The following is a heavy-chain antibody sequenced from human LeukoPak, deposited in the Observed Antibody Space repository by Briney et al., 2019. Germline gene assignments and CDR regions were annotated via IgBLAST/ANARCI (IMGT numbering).Heavy chain of an antibody. CDR2: ISSSSSGGNYI. CDR3: ARDALAASGCIDY. CDR1: GFTFSSYS. Sequence: PGGSLRLSCAGSGFTFSSYSMNWVRQAPGKGLEWVSSISSSSSGGNYIYYSDSVKGRFTISRDNANESMYLQMNSLRAEDTGVYYCARDALAASGCIDYWGQGTLVTVSS. J-gene: IGHJ4*02. V-gene: IGHV3-21*01. D-gene: IGHD2-8*01.